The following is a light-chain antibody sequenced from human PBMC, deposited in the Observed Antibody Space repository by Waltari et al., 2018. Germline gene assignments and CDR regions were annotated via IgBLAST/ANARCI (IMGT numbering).Light chain of an antibody. V-gene: IGKV1-5*03. J-gene: IGKJ2*01. CDR3: QQYNTDYT. CDR1: QSIMSW. CDR2: KAS. Sequence: DVPMTQSPPTLSAPVGDKISITCRASQSIMSWLAWYQQKAGKAPKVLISKASTLESGVPSRCSGSESGTEFTLTISNLQPDDFATYYCQQYNTDYTFGQGTILEIK.